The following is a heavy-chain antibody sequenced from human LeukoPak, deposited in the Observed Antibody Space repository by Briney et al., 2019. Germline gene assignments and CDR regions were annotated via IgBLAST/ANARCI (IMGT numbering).Heavy chain of an antibody. CDR2: INPSGGST. D-gene: IGHD3-3*01. CDR3: ASTRYYDFWSGPPHFDY. V-gene: IGHV1-46*01. CDR1: GYTFTSYY. J-gene: IGHJ4*02. Sequence: ASVKVSCKASGYTFTSYYMHWVRQAPGQGLEWMGIINPSGGSTNYAQKSQGRVTITTDESTSTAYMELSSLRSEDTAMYYCASTRYYDFWSGPPHFDYWGQGTLVTVSS.